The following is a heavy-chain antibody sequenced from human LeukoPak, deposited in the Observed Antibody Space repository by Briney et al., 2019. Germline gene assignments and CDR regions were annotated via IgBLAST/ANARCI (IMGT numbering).Heavy chain of an antibody. V-gene: IGHV3-21*01. D-gene: IGHD2-15*01. CDR1: GFTFSNYG. Sequence: GGSLRLSCAASGFTFSNYGMSWVREAPGRGLEWVSSISSSSSYIYYADSVKGRFTISRDNAKNSLYLQMNSLRAEDTAVYYCARGRRYCSGGSCPTYYYMDVWGKGTTVTISS. J-gene: IGHJ6*03. CDR3: ARGRRYCSGGSCPTYYYMDV. CDR2: ISSSSSYI.